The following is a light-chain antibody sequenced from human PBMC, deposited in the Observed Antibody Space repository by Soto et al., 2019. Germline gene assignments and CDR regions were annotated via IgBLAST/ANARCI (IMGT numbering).Light chain of an antibody. Sequence: EIVLTQSPGTLSLSPGERATLSCRASQSVDSNYVAWYQQKPGQAPRLLIYGASTRETDIPDRFTGSGSGTDFTLNISRLEPEYFAMYFCQQYGGSPQLTFGGGTEVEMK. CDR2: GAS. J-gene: IGKJ4*01. V-gene: IGKV3-20*01. CDR1: QSVDSNY. CDR3: QQYGGSPQLT.